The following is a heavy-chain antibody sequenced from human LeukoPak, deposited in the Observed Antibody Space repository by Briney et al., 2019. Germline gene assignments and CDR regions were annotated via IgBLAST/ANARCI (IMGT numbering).Heavy chain of an antibody. CDR3: ARPVRGAALF. CDR1: GYTFTGYY. V-gene: IGHV7-4-1*02. D-gene: IGHD6-6*01. Sequence: ASVKVSCKASGYTFTGYYMHWVRQAPGQGLEWMGWINTNTGNPTYAQGFTGRFVFSLDTSVSTAYLQISSLKAEDTAVYYCARPVRGAALFWGQGTLVTVSS. J-gene: IGHJ4*02. CDR2: INTNTGNP.